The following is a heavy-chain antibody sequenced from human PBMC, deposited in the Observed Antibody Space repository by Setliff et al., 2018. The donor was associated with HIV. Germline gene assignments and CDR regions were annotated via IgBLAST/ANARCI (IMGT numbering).Heavy chain of an antibody. CDR2: IYNSGTT. D-gene: IGHD6-13*01. J-gene: IGHJ6*03. V-gene: IGHV4-59*08. Sequence: PSETLSLTCTVSGGSISSYYWSWIRQPPGKGLEWIGYIYNSGTTNYNPSLKSRVTISVDTSKNQVSLRLSSVTAADTGVYYCARHRDPPGSSWIYYYYYMDLWGEGTTVTVSS. CDR3: ARHRDPPGSSWIYYYYYMDL. CDR1: GGSISSYY.